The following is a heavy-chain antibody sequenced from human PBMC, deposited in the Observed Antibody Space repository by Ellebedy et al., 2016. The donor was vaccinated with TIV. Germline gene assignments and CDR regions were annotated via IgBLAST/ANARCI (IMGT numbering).Heavy chain of an antibody. Sequence: GSLRLSXTVSGGSISSSSYYWGWIRQPPGKGLEWIGSIYYSGSTYYNPSLKSRVTISVDTSKNQFSLKLSSVTAADTAVYYCARRGWIETEYYFDYWGQGTLVTVSS. CDR3: ARRGWIETEYYFDY. V-gene: IGHV4-39*01. D-gene: IGHD5-12*01. J-gene: IGHJ4*02. CDR1: GGSISSSSYY. CDR2: IYYSGST.